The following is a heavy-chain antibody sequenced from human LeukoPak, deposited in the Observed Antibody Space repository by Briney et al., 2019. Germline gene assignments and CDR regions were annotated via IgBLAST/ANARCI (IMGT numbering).Heavy chain of an antibody. CDR1: GGSISSGSYY. CDR2: IYYSGST. D-gene: IGHD6-19*01. Sequence: KPSETLSLTCTVSGGSISSGSYYWSWIRQPPGKGLEWIGYIYYSGSTNYNPSLKSRVTISVDTSKNQFSLKLSSVTAADTAVYYCARAGIAVAANWFDPWGQGTLVTVSS. J-gene: IGHJ5*02. V-gene: IGHV4-61*01. CDR3: ARAGIAVAANWFDP.